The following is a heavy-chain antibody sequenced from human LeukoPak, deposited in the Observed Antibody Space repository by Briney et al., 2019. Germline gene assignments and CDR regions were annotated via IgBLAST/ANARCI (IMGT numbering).Heavy chain of an antibody. CDR2: ISPGDSDT. CDR1: GYSFTNYW. Sequence: PGESLKISCKGSGYSFTNYWIGWVRQMPGKGLEWMGIISPGDSDTRYSLSFQGQVTISADKSISTAYLQWSSLQASDTAMYYCARHFTSISSWTDYWGQGTLVTVSS. D-gene: IGHD6-13*01. CDR3: ARHFTSISSWTDY. V-gene: IGHV5-51*01. J-gene: IGHJ4*02.